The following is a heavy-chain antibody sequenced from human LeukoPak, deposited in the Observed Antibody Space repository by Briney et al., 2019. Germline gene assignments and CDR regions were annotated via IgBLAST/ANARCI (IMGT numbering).Heavy chain of an antibody. CDR3: ARGSIGGYTYGGAFDI. Sequence: PSETLSLTCIVSGYSISSGYYWGWIRQPPGKGLEWIGSIYYSGSTYYNSSLKSRVTISEDTSKNQFSVKLSSVTAADSAVYYCARGSIGGYTYGGAFDIWGQGTMVTVSS. D-gene: IGHD5-18*01. CDR2: IYYSGST. CDR1: GYSISSGYY. J-gene: IGHJ3*02. V-gene: IGHV4-38-2*02.